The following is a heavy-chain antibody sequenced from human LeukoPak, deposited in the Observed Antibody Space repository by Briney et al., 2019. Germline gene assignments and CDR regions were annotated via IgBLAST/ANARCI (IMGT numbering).Heavy chain of an antibody. CDR2: ISDNGVRT. Sequence: GGSLRLSCAASGFTFSSYALSWFRQAPGKGPEWVSAISDNGVRTYYADSVKGRFTISRDNSKNTLYLQMNSLRTEDTAVYYCAKGGSSSWNSWGQETLVTVSS. D-gene: IGHD6-13*01. CDR1: GFTFSSYA. CDR3: AKGGSSSWNS. J-gene: IGHJ4*02. V-gene: IGHV3-23*01.